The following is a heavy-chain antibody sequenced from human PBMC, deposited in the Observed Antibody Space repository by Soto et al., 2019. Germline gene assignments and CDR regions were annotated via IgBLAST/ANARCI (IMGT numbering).Heavy chain of an antibody. CDR3: TREASSWGFAFDL. Sequence: EVQLLESGGGLVQPGXSLRLXCAASGFTFSHYAMSWVRQAPGKXXQWVSTIFGSGAPTHYADSVKGRFGISRDNSNNMLFXXMNSLKDEDTAVYYCTREASSWGFAFDLWGQGTRVAVSS. J-gene: IGHJ3*01. CDR2: IFGSGAPT. V-gene: IGHV3-23*01. D-gene: IGHD3-16*01. CDR1: GFTFSHYA.